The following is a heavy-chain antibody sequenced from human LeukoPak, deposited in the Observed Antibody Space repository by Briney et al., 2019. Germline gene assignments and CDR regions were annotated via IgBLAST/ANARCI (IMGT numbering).Heavy chain of an antibody. CDR2: SYYSGST. CDR1: GGSISSYY. CDR3: ARVLSSHMVRGVYFDF. J-gene: IGHJ4*02. V-gene: IGHV4-59*01. Sequence: TETLSLTCTVSGGSISSYYWSWIRQPPGKGRDGVGYSYYSGSTNYNPSRKGRGTISVDTSKNQFPVKLSSVTAADTDVYYCARVLSSHMVRGVYFDFWGQGTLVSVSS. D-gene: IGHD3-10*01.